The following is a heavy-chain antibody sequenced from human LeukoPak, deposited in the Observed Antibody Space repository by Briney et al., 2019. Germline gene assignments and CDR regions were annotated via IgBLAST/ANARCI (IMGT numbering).Heavy chain of an antibody. J-gene: IGHJ4*02. CDR3: ARDRLTSGSYFFDY. D-gene: IGHD1-26*01. Sequence: PGGSLRLSCAASGFTFSDYYMSWIRQAPGKGLEWISYISGRSSTIYCADSVRGRFTISRDNAKNSMYLQMNSLRAEDTAVYYCARDRLTSGSYFFDYWGQGTLVTVSS. V-gene: IGHV3-11*04. CDR1: GFTFSDYY. CDR2: ISGRSSTI.